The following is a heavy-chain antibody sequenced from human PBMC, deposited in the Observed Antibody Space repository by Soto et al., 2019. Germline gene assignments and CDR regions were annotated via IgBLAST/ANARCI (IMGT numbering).Heavy chain of an antibody. CDR2: INYRVKT. J-gene: IGHJ4*01. Sequence: SETLSLTWAPSGVPFTAFYWTWTRQAPGKGLEWICEINYRVKTGYRPSLGGRVTLSVDTSKSQVSLKLTAVTGANTAVYYCARARSFYHPSGYRLEDWGAG. V-gene: IGHV4-34*01. CDR1: GVPFTAFY. CDR3: ARARSFYHPSGYRLED. D-gene: IGHD3-22*01.